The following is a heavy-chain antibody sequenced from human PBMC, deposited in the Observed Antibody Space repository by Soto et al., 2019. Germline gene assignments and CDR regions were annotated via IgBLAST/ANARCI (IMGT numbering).Heavy chain of an antibody. V-gene: IGHV1-18*01. CDR2: ISAFNGNT. CDR1: GYSFTNYG. J-gene: IGHJ6*03. Sequence: QDQLLQSGAEVKKPGASVTVSCKASGYSFTNYGITWVRQAPGQGLEWMGWISAFNGNTHYAQKLQGRVTMTTDASKSTASMQLRSLRSDDTAVYYCARDRGVAPPVAGNTHYYSHMDVWGKGTTVTVSS. D-gene: IGHD6-13*01. CDR3: ARDRGVAPPVAGNTHYYSHMDV.